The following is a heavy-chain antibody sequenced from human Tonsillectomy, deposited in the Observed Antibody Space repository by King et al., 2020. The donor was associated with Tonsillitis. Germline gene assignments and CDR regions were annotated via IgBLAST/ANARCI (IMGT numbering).Heavy chain of an antibody. V-gene: IGHV3-64D*06. Sequence: VQLVESGGGLVQPGGSLRLSCSASGFTFSSYVMHWVRQAPGKGLEYVSAICSNGGITYYADSVKGSFTISRDNSKNTLYLQMSSLRAEDTAVYYCVKDQQSYDYIWGSYRKAAFDIWGQGTMVTVSS. J-gene: IGHJ3*02. CDR1: GFTFSSYV. CDR2: ICSNGGIT. CDR3: VKDQQSYDYIWGSYRKAAFDI. D-gene: IGHD3-16*02.